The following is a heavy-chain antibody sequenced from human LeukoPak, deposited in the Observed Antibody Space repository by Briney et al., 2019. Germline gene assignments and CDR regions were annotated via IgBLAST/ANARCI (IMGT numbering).Heavy chain of an antibody. CDR2: IDWDNDK. CDR3: ARIFEYSSSSDHDY. D-gene: IGHD6-6*01. Sequence: SGPALVKPTQTLTLTCTFSGFSLSTRGMCVSWIRQPPGKALEWLARIDWDNDKYYNTSLKTRLTISKDTSKNQAVLTMTNMDPVDTATYYCARIFEYSSSSDHDYWGQGTLVTVSS. V-gene: IGHV2-70*11. J-gene: IGHJ4*02. CDR1: GFSLSTRGMC.